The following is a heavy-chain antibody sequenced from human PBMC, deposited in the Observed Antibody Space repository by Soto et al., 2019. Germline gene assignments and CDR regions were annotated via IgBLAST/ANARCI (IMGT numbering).Heavy chain of an antibody. CDR1: GGSFRTYA. Sequence: QGQLVQSGAEVKKPGSSVKVSCKASGGSFRTYAINWVRQAPGQGLEWMGGIIPMLAAPTYAQKFQGRLTITADEATTTVYMELSRLTSEDTAVYYCGRVGPPSPSVIWFFDLWGRGTLVTVSS. J-gene: IGHJ2*01. D-gene: IGHD2-21*01. CDR2: IIPMLAAP. V-gene: IGHV1-69*01. CDR3: GRVGPPSPSVIWFFDL.